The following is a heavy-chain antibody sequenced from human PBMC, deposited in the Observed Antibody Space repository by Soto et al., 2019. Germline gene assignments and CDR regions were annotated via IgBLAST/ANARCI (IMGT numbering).Heavy chain of an antibody. J-gene: IGHJ4*02. CDR1: GGSISDGAYY. D-gene: IGHD2-21*01. V-gene: IGHV4-30-4*01. Sequence: SETLSLTCTVSGGSISDGAYYWSWIRQPPGKGLEWIGHIHNSGNTYNNPSLRSRLTISLDTSKSQFSLNLNSVTAADTAVYYCASGLSGDKVDQWGQGTLVTVSS. CDR2: IHNSGNT. CDR3: ASGLSGDKVDQ.